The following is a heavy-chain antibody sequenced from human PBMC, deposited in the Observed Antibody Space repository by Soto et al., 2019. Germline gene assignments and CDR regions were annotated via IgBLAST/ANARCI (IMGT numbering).Heavy chain of an antibody. CDR1: GYSINSDYY. J-gene: IGHJ5*02. D-gene: IGHD2-15*01. Sequence: SETLSLTCHVSGYSINSDYYWAWIRQPPGKGRYWIGSVYRTAIPLYNPSLKSRVSISEDMSQNQFSLNLTSVTAAHKGVYYCGRRGRLRERDFAPRRQRTPVTVSS. CDR2: VYRTAIP. CDR3: GRRGRLRERDFAP. V-gene: IGHV4-38-2*01.